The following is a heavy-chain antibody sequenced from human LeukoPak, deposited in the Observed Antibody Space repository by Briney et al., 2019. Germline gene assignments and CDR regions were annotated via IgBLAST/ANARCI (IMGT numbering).Heavy chain of an antibody. Sequence: SETLSLTCAVSGGSINNETYYWAWIRQNPGKDLEWIGYIYRTGITYPNPSLKSRVSMSIDTSKNQFSLKLTSVTAADTAVYFCARASWTDFFLDYWGQGTLLSVSS. CDR1: GGSINNETYY. V-gene: IGHV4-31*11. D-gene: IGHD3/OR15-3a*01. J-gene: IGHJ4*02. CDR2: IYRTGIT. CDR3: ARASWTDFFLDY.